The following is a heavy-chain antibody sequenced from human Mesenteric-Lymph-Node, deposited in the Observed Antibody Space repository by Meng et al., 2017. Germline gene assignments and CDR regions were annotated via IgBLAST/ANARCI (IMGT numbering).Heavy chain of an antibody. CDR1: GFTFSSSA. CDR3: ARSLSSGWYYFDY. Sequence: GESLRLSCAASGFTFSSSAMTWVRQAPGKGLEWVSTISGGGTTYYAASVKGRFTISRDISKNTLSLQMNSLRAEDTAVYYCARSLSSGWYYFDYWGQGTLVTVSS. J-gene: IGHJ4*02. V-gene: IGHV3-23*01. D-gene: IGHD6-19*01. CDR2: ISGGGTT.